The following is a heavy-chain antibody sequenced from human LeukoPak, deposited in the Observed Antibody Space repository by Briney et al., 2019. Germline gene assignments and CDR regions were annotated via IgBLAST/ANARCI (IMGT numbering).Heavy chain of an antibody. CDR3: ARSRIDYYYYGMDV. V-gene: IGHV3-30-3*01. CDR1: GFTFGSYA. Sequence: PGRSLRLSCAASGFTFGSYAMHWVRQAPGKGLEWVAVISYDGSNKYYADSVKGRFTISRDNSKNTLYLQMNSLRAEDTAVYYCARSRIDYYYYGMDVWGQGTTVTVSS. J-gene: IGHJ6*02. CDR2: ISYDGSNK.